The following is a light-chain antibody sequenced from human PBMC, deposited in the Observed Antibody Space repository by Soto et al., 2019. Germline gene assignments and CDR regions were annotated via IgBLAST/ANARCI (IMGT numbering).Light chain of an antibody. V-gene: IGKV3-20*01. J-gene: IGKJ4*01. CDR1: QSISSSY. CDR3: QQYGNSPLT. CDR2: AAS. Sequence: EIVLTQSPGTLSLSQGERATLSCRASQSISSSYLAWYQQKPGQAPRLLIYAASSRDTGIPDRFSASGSGTDFTLTISRLEPEDFAVYYCQQYGNSPLTFGGGTKVEIK.